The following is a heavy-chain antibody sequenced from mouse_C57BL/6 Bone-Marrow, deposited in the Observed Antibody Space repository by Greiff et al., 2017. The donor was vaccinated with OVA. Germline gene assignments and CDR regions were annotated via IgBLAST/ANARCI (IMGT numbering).Heavy chain of an antibody. V-gene: IGHV5-4*01. D-gene: IGHD2-3*01. J-gene: IGHJ3*01. CDR1: GFTFSSYA. CDR2: IRAGGSYT. CDR3: ARDMMVTTTWFAY. Sequence: EVMLVESGGGLVKPGGSLKLSCAASGFTFSSYAMSWVRQTPEKRLEWVATIRAGGSYTYYPDNVKGRFTISRDNAKNNLYLQMSHLKSEDTAMYYCARDMMVTTTWFAYWGQGTLVTVSA.